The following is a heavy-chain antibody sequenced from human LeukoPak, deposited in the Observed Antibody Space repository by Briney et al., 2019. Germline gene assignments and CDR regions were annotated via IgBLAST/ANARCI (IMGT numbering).Heavy chain of an antibody. J-gene: IGHJ3*02. CDR3: ASVYCSSTSCSDAFDI. D-gene: IGHD2-2*01. Sequence: SETLSLTCTVSGGSISSYYWSWIRQPPGKGLEWIGYIYYSGSTNYNPSLKSRVTMSVDTSKNQFSLKLSSVTAADTAVYYCASVYCSSTSCSDAFDIWGQGTMVTVSS. CDR2: IYYSGST. V-gene: IGHV4-59*12. CDR1: GGSISSYY.